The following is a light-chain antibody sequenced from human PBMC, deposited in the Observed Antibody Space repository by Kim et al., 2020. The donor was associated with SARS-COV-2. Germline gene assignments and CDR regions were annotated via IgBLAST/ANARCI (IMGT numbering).Light chain of an antibody. J-gene: IGKJ1*01. CDR1: EMISTC. Sequence: VSLGDKVTTTRRGGEMISTCISWDKQRPGRVPKLLIFATSNLQSGVPSRCSGSGAGTDFTLTINTLWPEEFAIYYCQQANGFTRTVGQGTKVDIK. CDR2: ATS. CDR3: QQANGFTRT. V-gene: IGKV1-12*01.